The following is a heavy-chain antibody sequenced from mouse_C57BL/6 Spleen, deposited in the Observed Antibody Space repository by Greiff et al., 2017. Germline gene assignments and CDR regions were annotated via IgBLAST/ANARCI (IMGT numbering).Heavy chain of an antibody. V-gene: IGHV1-55*01. CDR1: GYTFTSYW. Sequence: QVQLQQPGAELVKPGASVKMSCKASGYTFTSYWITWVKQRPGQGLEWIGDIYPGSGSTNYNEKFKSKATLTVDTSSSTAYMQLSSLTSEDSAVYYCARDPYSNYPAWFAYWGQGTLVTVSA. J-gene: IGHJ3*01. CDR2: IYPGSGST. D-gene: IGHD2-5*01. CDR3: ARDPYSNYPAWFAY.